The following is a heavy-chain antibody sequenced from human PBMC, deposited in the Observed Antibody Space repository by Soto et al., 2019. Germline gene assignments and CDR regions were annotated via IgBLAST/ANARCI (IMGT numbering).Heavy chain of an antibody. CDR2: IYYSGST. Sequence: PSETLSLTCTVSGGSISSYYWSWIRQPPGKGLEWIGYIYYSGSTSYNPSLKSRVTISVDTSKNQFSLKVSSVTAADTAVYYCARDYYGSGRPPLGYWGQGTLVTVS. J-gene: IGHJ4*02. CDR3: ARDYYGSGRPPLGY. CDR1: GGSISSYY. V-gene: IGHV4-59*01. D-gene: IGHD3-10*01.